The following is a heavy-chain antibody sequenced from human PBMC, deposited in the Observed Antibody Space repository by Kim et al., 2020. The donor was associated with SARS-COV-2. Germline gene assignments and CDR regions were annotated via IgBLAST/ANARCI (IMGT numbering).Heavy chain of an antibody. V-gene: IGHV4-59*13. Sequence: SETLSLTCTVSGGSISSYYWSWIRQPPGKGLEWIGYIYYSGSTNYNPSLKSRVTISVDTSKNQFSLKLSSVTAADTAVYYCAREGYIAAAGSFFQHWGQGTLVTVSS. CDR2: IYYSGST. CDR3: AREGYIAAAGSFFQH. D-gene: IGHD6-13*01. J-gene: IGHJ1*01. CDR1: GGSISSYY.